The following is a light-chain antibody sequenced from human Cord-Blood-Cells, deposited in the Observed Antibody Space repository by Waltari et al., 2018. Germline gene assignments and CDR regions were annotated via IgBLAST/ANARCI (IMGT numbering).Light chain of an antibody. J-gene: IGLJ2*01. CDR2: DVS. CDR3: SSYTSSSTYVV. Sequence: QSALTQPASVSGSPGQSITISCTGTSSDVGGYTYVYWYHQHPGKAPKLMIYDVSKRPSGVSNRFSGSKSGNTASLTISGLQAEDEADYYCSSYTSSSTYVVFGGGTKLTVL. V-gene: IGLV2-14*01. CDR1: SSDVGGYTY.